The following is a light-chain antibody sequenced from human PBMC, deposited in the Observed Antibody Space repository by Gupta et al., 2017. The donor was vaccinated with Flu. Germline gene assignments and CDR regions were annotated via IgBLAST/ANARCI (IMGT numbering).Light chain of an antibody. V-gene: IGLV2-11*02. J-gene: IGLJ1*01. CDR3: CSYAGSYTYV. CDR2: DVS. Sequence: SSDVGGYNYVCWYQQHPGKTPNLIIYDVSKRPAGVPDRFSGSKSGNTTSLTISVLQAEDEAYYYCCSYAGSYTYVFGTVTKVTVL. CDR1: SSDVGGYNY.